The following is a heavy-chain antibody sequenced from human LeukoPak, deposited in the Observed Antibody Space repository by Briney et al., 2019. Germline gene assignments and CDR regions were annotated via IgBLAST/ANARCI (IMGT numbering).Heavy chain of an antibody. CDR2: ISGSGDNT. D-gene: IGHD5-12*01. V-gene: IGHV3-23*01. Sequence: GALRLSCAASGFSFSSYAMSWDRQAPGKGLEWVSSISGSGDNTYYAESVKGRFTISRDNSKNTLFLQMNSLRAEDTAVFYCAKRSGYTTRWFFDFWGQGTLVTVSS. CDR3: AKRSGYTTRWFFDF. CDR1: GFSFSSYA. J-gene: IGHJ4*02.